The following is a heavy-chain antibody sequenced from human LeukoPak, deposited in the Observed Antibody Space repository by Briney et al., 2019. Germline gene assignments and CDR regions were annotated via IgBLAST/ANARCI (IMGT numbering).Heavy chain of an antibody. Sequence: ATVNVSCKASGYTSTRYYMHSVRQSPGHGLECLGIMNPSIGSTSYAQKLHARVTMTRGTSTSTVYMELSSLRSEDTAVYYCARGGWVDCSCGRWYQGAFDIWGQGTMVTVSS. CDR3: ARGGWVDCSCGRWYQGAFDI. CDR1: GYTSTRYY. D-gene: IGHD2-15*01. J-gene: IGHJ3*02. CDR2: MNPSIGST. V-gene: IGHV1-46*01.